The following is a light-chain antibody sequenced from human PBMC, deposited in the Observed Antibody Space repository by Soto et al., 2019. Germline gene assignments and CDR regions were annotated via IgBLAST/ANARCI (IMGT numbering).Light chain of an antibody. CDR1: QSVDNNY. CDR3: QQYSRSWT. Sequence: EIVLTQSPGTLSLSPGERATLSCRADQSVDNNYLTWYQQRPGQAPRRLIWRASRRATGIPDRFIGSGSGTDFTLTISRLEPEDFAVYYCQQYSRSWTFGQGTKVEIK. J-gene: IGKJ1*01. CDR2: RAS. V-gene: IGKV3-20*01.